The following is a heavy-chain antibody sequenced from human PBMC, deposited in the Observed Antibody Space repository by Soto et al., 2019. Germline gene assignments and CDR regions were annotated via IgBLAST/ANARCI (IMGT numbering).Heavy chain of an antibody. D-gene: IGHD3-22*01. CDR3: ARPRTYAYESDGYYVHQFHD. J-gene: IGHJ4*02. CDR1: GGIFSRHA. CDR2: IVPKLGTV. V-gene: IGHV1-69*01. Sequence: QVQLVQPGAEVKKTGSSVKVSCKISGGIFSRHAIDWVRQAPGQGLEWMGGIVPKLGTVIYAQNFQARVTISADELTNTSYLDLSGLTFEDTAVYYCARPRTYAYESDGYYVHQFHDWAQATLVTVSS.